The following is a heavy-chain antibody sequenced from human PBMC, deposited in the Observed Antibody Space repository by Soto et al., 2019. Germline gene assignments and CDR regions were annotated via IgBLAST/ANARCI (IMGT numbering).Heavy chain of an antibody. J-gene: IGHJ4*02. Sequence: VGSLRLSCAASGRSGSINYMSWVRQAPGKGLEWVAVIYSGGSTYYADSVKGRFTISRDDSKNTVFLQMDRLRAEDTALYYCAISYDFWTGHPDSWGQGILVTVYS. CDR1: GRSGSINY. CDR3: AISYDFWTGHPDS. CDR2: IYSGGST. V-gene: IGHV3-53*01. D-gene: IGHD3-3*01.